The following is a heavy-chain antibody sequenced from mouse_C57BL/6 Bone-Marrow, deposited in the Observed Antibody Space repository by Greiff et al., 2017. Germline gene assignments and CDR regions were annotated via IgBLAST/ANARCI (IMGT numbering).Heavy chain of an antibody. CDR1: GFTFSDYG. J-gene: IGHJ2*01. V-gene: IGHV5-17*01. CDR2: ISSGSSTI. Sequence: EVKLEESGGGLVKPGGSLKLSCAASGFTFSDYGMHWVRQAPEKGLEWVAYISSGSSTIYYADTVKGRFTISRDNAKITLFLHMTSQKSEDTAMYYCARDGLDYWDQGHTLTVTS. CDR3: ARDGLDY. D-gene: IGHD2-3*01.